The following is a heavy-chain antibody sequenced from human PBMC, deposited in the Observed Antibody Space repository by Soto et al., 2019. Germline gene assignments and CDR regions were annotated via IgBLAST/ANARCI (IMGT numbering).Heavy chain of an antibody. V-gene: IGHV3-23*01. J-gene: IGHJ5*02. D-gene: IGHD2-2*02. CDR1: GFTFSSYA. Sequence: PGGSLRLSCAASGFTFSSYAMSWVRQSPGKGLEWVSSISYGGNSTYYADSVKGRFTISRDNSKNTLYLQMNSLRAEDTALYYCAKGPRCCSRTTCYSGNWFDPWGQGTLVTVSS. CDR2: ISYGGNST. CDR3: AKGPRCCSRTTCYSGNWFDP.